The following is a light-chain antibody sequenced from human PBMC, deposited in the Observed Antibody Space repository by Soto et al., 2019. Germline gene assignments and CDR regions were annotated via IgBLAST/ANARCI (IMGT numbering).Light chain of an antibody. CDR3: QQDDNLPSLT. Sequence: DIQMTQSPSSLSASVGDRVTITCQASQDISNYLNWYLQKPGKAPKLLIYVASNLETGVPSRFSGSGSGTDFTFTISSLQPEDIATYYCQQDDNLPSLTFGGGTKVEI. V-gene: IGKV1-33*01. CDR2: VAS. CDR1: QDISNY. J-gene: IGKJ4*01.